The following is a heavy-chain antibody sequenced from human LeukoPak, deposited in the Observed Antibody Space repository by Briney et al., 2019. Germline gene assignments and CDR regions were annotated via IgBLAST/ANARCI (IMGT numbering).Heavy chain of an antibody. CDR2: IGTYSANT. Sequence: ASVKVSCKASGYPFISYGINWVRQAPGQGLEWLGWIGTYSANTAYAPSFQGRVTMTTDTSTSTVYMELRSLTSDDTAMYYCARDGGPWGQGTLVTVSS. V-gene: IGHV1-18*01. CDR3: ARDGGP. D-gene: IGHD3-16*01. CDR1: GYPFISYG. J-gene: IGHJ5*02.